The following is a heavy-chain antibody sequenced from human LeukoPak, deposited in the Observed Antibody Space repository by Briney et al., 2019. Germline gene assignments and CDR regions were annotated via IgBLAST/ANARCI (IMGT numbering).Heavy chain of an antibody. V-gene: IGHV5-51*01. CDR2: FYPGDSDT. CDR3: ARQGSGSPWALHI. D-gene: IGHD1-26*01. CDR1: GYNFSTYW. J-gene: IGHJ3*02. Sequence: GESLKISCQDSGYNFSTYWIGWVRQMPGKGLEWVGIFYPGDSDTRYSPSFQGQVTISVDKSISTAYLQWSSLKASDTALYYCARQGSGSPWALHIWGQGTMVTVSS.